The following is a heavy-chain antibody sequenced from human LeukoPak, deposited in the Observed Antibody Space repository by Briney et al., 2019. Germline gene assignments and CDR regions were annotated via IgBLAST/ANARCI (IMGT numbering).Heavy chain of an antibody. CDR1: GFTFSSYA. Sequence: PGGSLRLSCAASGFTFSSYAMNWVRQAPGKGLEWVSVISGSGGDTYYADSVKGRFTISRDNSKNTLYLRMNGLRAEDTAVYYCAKDYYDSSGYYWFDYWGQGTLVTVSS. V-gene: IGHV3-23*01. J-gene: IGHJ4*02. D-gene: IGHD3-22*01. CDR2: ISGSGGDT. CDR3: AKDYYDSSGYYWFDY.